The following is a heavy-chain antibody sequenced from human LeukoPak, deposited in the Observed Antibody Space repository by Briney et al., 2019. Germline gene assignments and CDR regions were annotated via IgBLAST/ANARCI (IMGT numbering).Heavy chain of an antibody. CDR2: ISSSSSYI. V-gene: IGHV3-21*01. CDR1: GFTFSSYS. J-gene: IGHJ3*02. CDR3: ARDNGYAFDI. Sequence: GGSLRLSCAPSGFTFSSYSMNWVHQAPARGRAWVSSISSSSSYIYYADSVKGRFTISRDNAKNSLYLQMNSLRGEDTAVYYCARDNGYAFDIWGQGTMVTVSS. D-gene: IGHD2-8*01.